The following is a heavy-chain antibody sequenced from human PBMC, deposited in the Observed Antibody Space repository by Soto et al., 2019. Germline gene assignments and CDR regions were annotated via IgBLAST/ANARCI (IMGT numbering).Heavy chain of an antibody. Sequence: QVQLVQSGAEVKKPGASVKVSCKASGYTFTSYDINWVRQATGQGLEWMGWMNPNSGNTGYAQKFQGKVTMTRNTSISTAYMELSSLRSEDTAVYYCALMYGSGSYYTFYYYYGMDVWGQGTTVTVSS. CDR3: ALMYGSGSYYTFYYYYGMDV. J-gene: IGHJ6*02. CDR1: GYTFTSYD. CDR2: MNPNSGNT. D-gene: IGHD3-10*01. V-gene: IGHV1-8*01.